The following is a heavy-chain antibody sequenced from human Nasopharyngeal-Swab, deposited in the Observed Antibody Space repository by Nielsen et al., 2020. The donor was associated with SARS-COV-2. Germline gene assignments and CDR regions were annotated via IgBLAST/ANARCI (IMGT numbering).Heavy chain of an antibody. J-gene: IGHJ6*02. D-gene: IGHD2-2*01. CDR1: GFTFSSYE. V-gene: IGHV3-48*03. CDR3: ASRYCSSTSCRDYYYGMDV. CDR2: ISSSGSTI. Sequence: GGSLRLSCAASGFTFSSYEMNWVRQAPGKGLEWVSYISSSGSTIYYADSVKGRFTISRDNAKNSLYLQMNSLRAEDTAVYYCASRYCSSTSCRDYYYGMDVWCQGTTVTVSS.